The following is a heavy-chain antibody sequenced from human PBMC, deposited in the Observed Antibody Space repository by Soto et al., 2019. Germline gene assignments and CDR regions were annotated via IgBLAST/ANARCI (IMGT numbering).Heavy chain of an antibody. V-gene: IGHV4-34*01. CDR3: ARDRRLITMVRGVGLWFDP. Sequence: SSETLSLTCAVYGGSFSGYYWSWIRQPPGKGLEWIGEINHSGSTNYNPSLKSRVTISVDTSKNQFSLKLSSVTAADTAVYYCARDRRLITMVRGVGLWFDPWGQGTLGTVSA. CDR1: GGSFSGYY. CDR2: INHSGST. D-gene: IGHD3-10*01. J-gene: IGHJ5*02.